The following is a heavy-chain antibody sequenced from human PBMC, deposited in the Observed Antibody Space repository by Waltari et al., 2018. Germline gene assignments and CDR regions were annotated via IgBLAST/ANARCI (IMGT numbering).Heavy chain of an antibody. Sequence: QVALRESGPALVRPTQTLTLTCTFSGFSLSTSGMCVSWIRQLPGKALEWLARIDWDDDKHYSTSLKTRLTISKDASENQVVLTLTNVDPVDTGIYYCARTDFGGNSVDYWGQGTLVTVSS. D-gene: IGHD2-21*02. CDR1: GFSLSTSGMC. CDR2: IDWDDDK. J-gene: IGHJ4*02. V-gene: IGHV2-70*15. CDR3: ARTDFGGNSVDY.